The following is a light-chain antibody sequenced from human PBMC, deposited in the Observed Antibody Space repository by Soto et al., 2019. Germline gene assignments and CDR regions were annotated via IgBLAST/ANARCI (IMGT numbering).Light chain of an antibody. CDR3: QQYNDYSWT. CDR1: QSISNW. CDR2: KAS. J-gene: IGKJ1*01. V-gene: IGKV1-5*03. Sequence: DIQMTQSPSSLSASVGVRVTITCRASQSISNWLAWYQQKPGKAPKLLVYKASSLDSGVPSRFSGSGSGTEFTLTISSLQPDDFATYYCQQYNDYSWTFAQGTKVEIK.